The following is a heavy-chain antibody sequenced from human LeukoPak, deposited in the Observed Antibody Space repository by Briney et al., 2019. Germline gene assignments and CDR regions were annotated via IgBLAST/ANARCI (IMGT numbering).Heavy chain of an antibody. D-gene: IGHD2-21*01. Sequence: SGTLSLTCAVSGGSISSSNWWSWVRQPPGKGLEWIGEIYHSGSTNYNPSLKSRVTMSVDTSKNQFSLKLSSVTATDTAVYYCARTPFPEHFDSWGQGSLVTVSS. CDR2: IYHSGST. V-gene: IGHV4-4*02. CDR3: ARTPFPEHFDS. CDR1: GGSISSSNW. J-gene: IGHJ4*02.